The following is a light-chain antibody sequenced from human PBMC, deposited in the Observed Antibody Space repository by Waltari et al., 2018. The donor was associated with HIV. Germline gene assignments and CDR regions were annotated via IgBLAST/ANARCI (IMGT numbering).Light chain of an antibody. CDR2: GAS. CDR1: QSISSNF. Sequence: EIVLTQSPDTLSLSPGERATLSCRASQSISSNFLAWYQQKSGQAPRLLIYGASSRASGIPDRFSGSGSGTDFTLTIGRLEPEDFAMYYCQQYGSSAYTFGQGTKLEFK. J-gene: IGKJ2*01. CDR3: QQYGSSAYT. V-gene: IGKV3-20*01.